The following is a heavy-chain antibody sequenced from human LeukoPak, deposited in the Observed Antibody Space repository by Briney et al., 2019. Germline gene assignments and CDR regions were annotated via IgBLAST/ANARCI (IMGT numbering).Heavy chain of an antibody. J-gene: IGHJ4*02. CDR2: VSPDSGDT. Sequence: AASVKVSCKASGYTFTNNDINWVRQATGRGIEWMGWVSPDSGDTGYAPNFRGRVTMTTDTSINTAYMELTSLTSEDTAIYYCTRGRAAGDWGQGTLVTVSS. D-gene: IGHD6-19*01. V-gene: IGHV1-8*01. CDR1: GYTFTNND. CDR3: TRGRAAGD.